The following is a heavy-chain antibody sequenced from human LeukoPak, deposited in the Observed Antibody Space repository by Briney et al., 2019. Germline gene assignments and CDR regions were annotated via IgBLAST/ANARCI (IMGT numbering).Heavy chain of an antibody. CDR1: GGSISTYY. CDR3: ARGGSHLLYDF. J-gene: IGHJ4*02. D-gene: IGHD2-2*02. V-gene: IGHV4-59*01. Sequence: SETLSLTCNVSGGSISTYYWSWLRQPPWKGLEWIGYIFDSGSTSYNPSLKSRVTISLDTSRKQFSLKLSPVTSADTAVYYCARGGSHLLYDFWGQGTLVTVSS. CDR2: IFDSGST.